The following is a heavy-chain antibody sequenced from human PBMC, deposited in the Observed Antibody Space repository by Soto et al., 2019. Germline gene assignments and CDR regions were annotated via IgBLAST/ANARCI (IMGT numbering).Heavy chain of an antibody. Sequence: GGALRLSCAASGFTFSSYAIIWVRQAPGKGLEWVSAISGSGGSTYYADSVKGRFTISRDNSKNTLYLQMNSLRAEDTAVYYCANLYCSGGSCYTYYYYYYGMDVWGQGTTVTVSS. CDR3: ANLYCSGGSCYTYYYYYYGMDV. J-gene: IGHJ6*02. V-gene: IGHV3-23*01. CDR1: GFTFSSYA. D-gene: IGHD2-15*01. CDR2: ISGSGGST.